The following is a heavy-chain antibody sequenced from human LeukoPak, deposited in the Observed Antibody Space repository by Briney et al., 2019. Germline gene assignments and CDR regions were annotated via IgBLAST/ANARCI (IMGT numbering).Heavy chain of an antibody. J-gene: IGHJ4*02. CDR3: AKGKWELLSYFDY. CDR1: GFTFSSYG. D-gene: IGHD1-26*01. V-gene: IGHV3-33*06. Sequence: GRSLRLSCAASGFTFSSYGMHWARQAPGKGLEWVAVIWYDGSNKYYADSVKGRFTISRDNSKNTLYLQMNSLRAEDTAVYYCAKGKWELLSYFDYWGQGTLVTVSS. CDR2: IWYDGSNK.